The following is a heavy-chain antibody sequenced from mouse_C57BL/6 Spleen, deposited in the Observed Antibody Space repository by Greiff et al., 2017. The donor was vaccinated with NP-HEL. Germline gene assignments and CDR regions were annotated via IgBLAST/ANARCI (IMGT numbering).Heavy chain of an antibody. J-gene: IGHJ2*01. CDR2: ISDGGSYT. CDR1: GFTFSSYA. V-gene: IGHV5-4*01. D-gene: IGHD4-1*01. Sequence: DVKLVESGGGLVKPGGSLKLSCAASGFTFSSYAMSWVRQTPEKRLEWVATISDGGSYTYYPDNVKGRFTIARDNAKNNLYLQMSHLKSEDTAMYYCARDRELGRMGYFDYWGQGTTLTVSS. CDR3: ARDRELGRMGYFDY.